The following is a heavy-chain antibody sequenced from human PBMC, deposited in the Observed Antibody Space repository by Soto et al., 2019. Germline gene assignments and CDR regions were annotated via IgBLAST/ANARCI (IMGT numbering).Heavy chain of an antibody. V-gene: IGHV1-69*13. CDR2: IIPIFGTA. Sequence: SVQVPCKGSGGTFSSYAISWVRQAPGQGLEWMGGIIPIFGTANYAQKFQGRVTITADESTSTAYMELSSLRSEDTAVYYCARDAAGFESTAMVTGLSGMDVRGQGTTVTSP. CDR1: GGTFSSYA. CDR3: ARDAAGFESTAMVTGLSGMDV. D-gene: IGHD5-18*01. J-gene: IGHJ6*02.